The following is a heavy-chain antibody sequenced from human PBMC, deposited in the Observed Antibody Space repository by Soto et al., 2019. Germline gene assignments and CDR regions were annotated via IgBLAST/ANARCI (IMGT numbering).Heavy chain of an antibody. CDR2: IYPSDSDT. CDR1: GYNFAGYW. V-gene: IGHV5-51*01. CDR3: ARGGVSTRTFDY. J-gene: IGHJ4*02. Sequence: VESLKISCNGSGYNFAGYWIAWVSQMPGKGLELMGIIYPSDSDTRYRPSFQGQVTISADKSISSAYLQWSSLRASDTAMYYCARGGVSTRTFDYWGQGTPVTVSS. D-gene: IGHD3-3*01.